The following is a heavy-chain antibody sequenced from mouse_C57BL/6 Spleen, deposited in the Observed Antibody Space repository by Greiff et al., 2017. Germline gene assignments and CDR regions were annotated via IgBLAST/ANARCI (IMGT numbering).Heavy chain of an antibody. CDR2: INPNNGGT. CDR1: GYTFTDYY. CDR3: ARSGRGRLDY. J-gene: IGHJ2*01. Sequence: EVQLQQSGPELVKPGASVKISCKASGYTFTDYYMNWVKQSHGKSLEWIGDINPNNGGTSYNQKFKGKATLTVDKSSSTAYMELRSLTSEDAAGYYCARSGRGRLDYWGQGTTLTVSS. V-gene: IGHV1-26*01. D-gene: IGHD2-12*01.